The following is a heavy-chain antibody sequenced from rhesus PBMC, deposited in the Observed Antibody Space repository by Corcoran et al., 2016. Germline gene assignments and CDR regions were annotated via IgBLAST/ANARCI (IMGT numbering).Heavy chain of an antibody. D-gene: IGHD6-25*01. CDR1: GVSLRSSNW. CDR2: IYGIGGST. J-gene: IGHJ4*01. Sequence: QVQLQESGPAVVKPSETLSLTCAVSGVSLRSSNWWSWIRQSPGQGLEWIGGIYGIGGSTEYNPCRQSRVTMSIDTSKNPFSLKLSAVTAADTAGYYCARRRISRIAAADHLFDYWGQGVLVTVSS. CDR3: ARRRISRIAAADHLFDY. V-gene: IGHV4-93*02.